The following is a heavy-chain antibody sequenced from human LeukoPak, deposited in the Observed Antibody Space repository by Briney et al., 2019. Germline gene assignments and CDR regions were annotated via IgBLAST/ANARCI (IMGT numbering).Heavy chain of an antibody. J-gene: IGHJ4*02. Sequence: GGSLRLSCAASGFTFDDYGMSWVRQAPGKGLEWVSGISWNGANTGYGDSVKGRFTISRDNAKNSLYLQMNSLRAEDTAVYYCARDGDGSGTDLDYWGQGTLVTVSS. V-gene: IGHV3-20*04. CDR2: ISWNGANT. CDR1: GFTFDDYG. D-gene: IGHD3-10*01. CDR3: ARDGDGSGTDLDY.